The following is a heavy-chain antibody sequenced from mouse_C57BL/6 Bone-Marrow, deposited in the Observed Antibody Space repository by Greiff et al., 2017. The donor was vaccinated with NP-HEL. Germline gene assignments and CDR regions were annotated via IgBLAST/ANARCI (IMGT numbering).Heavy chain of an antibody. V-gene: IGHV10-3*01. CDR2: IRSKSSNYAT. CDR1: GFTFNTYA. J-gene: IGHJ3*01. D-gene: IGHD3-2*02. CDR3: VRDLDSSGYGGLFAY. Sequence: EVQVVESGGGLVQPKGSLKLSCAASGFTFNTYAMHWVRQAPGKGLEWVARIRSKSSNYATYYADSVKDRFTISRDDSQSMLYLQMNNLKTEDTAMYYCVRDLDSSGYGGLFAYWGQGTLVTVSA.